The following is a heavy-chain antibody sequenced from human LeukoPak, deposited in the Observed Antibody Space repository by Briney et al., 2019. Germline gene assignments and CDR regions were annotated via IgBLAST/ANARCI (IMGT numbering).Heavy chain of an antibody. V-gene: IGHV1-69*05. J-gene: IGHJ5*02. CDR3: AGVVSGSGSWITPNWFDP. CDR1: GGTFSSYV. D-gene: IGHD3-10*01. Sequence: SVKVSCKASGGTFSSYVISWVLQAPGQGLEWMGGIIPIFGTANYAQKFQGRVTITTDESTSTAYMELSSLRSEDTAVYYCAGVVSGSGSWITPNWFDPWGQGTLVTVSS. CDR2: IIPIFGTA.